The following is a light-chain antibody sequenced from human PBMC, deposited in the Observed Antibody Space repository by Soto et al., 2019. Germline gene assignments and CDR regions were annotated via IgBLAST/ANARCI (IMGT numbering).Light chain of an antibody. J-gene: IGKJ5*01. CDR2: DAS. Sequence: EIVLTQSPATLSLSPGERATLSCRANQSISNYLAWYQQRPGQAPRLLIYDASKRATGIPARFSGSGSWTDFTLTISSLEPEDFAVYYCHQRYDWPITFGQGTRLEIK. CDR3: HQRYDWPIT. CDR1: QSISNY. V-gene: IGKV3-11*01.